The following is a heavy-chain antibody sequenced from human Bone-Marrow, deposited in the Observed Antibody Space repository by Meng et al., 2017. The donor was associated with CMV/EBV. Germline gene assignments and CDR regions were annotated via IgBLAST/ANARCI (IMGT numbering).Heavy chain of an antibody. J-gene: IGHJ4*02. CDR2: INPNSGGT. Sequence: ASVKVSCKVSGYTFTGYYMHWVRQAPGQGLEWMGWINPNSGGTNYAQKFQGRVTMTRDTSISTAYMELSRLRSDDTAVYYCARDSITMVRGVSAEDYWGQGTLVTVSS. CDR3: ARDSITMVRGVSAEDY. V-gene: IGHV1-2*02. CDR1: GYTFTGYY. D-gene: IGHD3-10*01.